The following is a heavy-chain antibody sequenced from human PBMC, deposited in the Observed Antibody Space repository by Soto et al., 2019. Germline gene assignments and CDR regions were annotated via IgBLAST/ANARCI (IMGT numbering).Heavy chain of an antibody. CDR3: FKTSKDFVVVPATPIKYFDF. J-gene: IGHJ4*02. D-gene: IGHD2-2*01. Sequence: GGSLRLSCAASGFTFSSYGMHWVRQAPGKGLEWVAVIWYDGNNKYYAASVGGRFTISRENSKNTVSLQMNSLRVEDTAIYFCFKTSKDFVVVPATPIKYFDFWGQGTQVPVSS. CDR2: IWYDGNNK. V-gene: IGHV3-33*01. CDR1: GFTFSSYG.